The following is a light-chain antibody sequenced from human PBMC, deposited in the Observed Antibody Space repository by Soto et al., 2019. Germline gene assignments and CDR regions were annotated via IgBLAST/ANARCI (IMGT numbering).Light chain of an antibody. CDR2: YMS. J-gene: IGKJ1*01. Sequence: EIVLTQSPATPSSSPGETATLSCRASQYVGSRLAWYQHKPGQAPRLLIYYMSKRATGIPARFSGSGSGTDFTLTISSLAPDDFAIYYCHQRQSWPRTFGQGTKVDNK. CDR1: QYVGSR. V-gene: IGKV3-11*01. CDR3: HQRQSWPRT.